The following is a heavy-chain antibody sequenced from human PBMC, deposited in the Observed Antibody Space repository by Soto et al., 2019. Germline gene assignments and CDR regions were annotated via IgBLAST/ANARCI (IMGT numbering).Heavy chain of an antibody. CDR2: IWYDGSNK. Sequence: PGGSLRLSCAASGFTFSSYGMHWVRQAPGKGLEWVAVIWYDGSNKYYADSVKGRFTISRDNSKNTLYLQMNSLRAEDTAVYYCAREKRSGGSEYYYYGIDVWGQGTTVTVYS. V-gene: IGHV3-33*01. J-gene: IGHJ6*02. CDR3: AREKRSGGSEYYYYGIDV. D-gene: IGHD2-15*01. CDR1: GFTFSSYG.